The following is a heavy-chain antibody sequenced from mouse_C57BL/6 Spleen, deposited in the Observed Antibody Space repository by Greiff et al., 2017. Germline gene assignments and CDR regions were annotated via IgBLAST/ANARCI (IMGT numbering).Heavy chain of an antibody. CDR2: INPNNGGT. V-gene: IGHV1-18*01. J-gene: IGHJ1*03. CDR1: GYTFTDYN. Sequence: VQLQQSGPELVKPGASVKIPCKASGYTFTDYNMDWVQQSHGKSLEWIGDINPNNGGTIYNQKFKGKATLTVDKSSSTAYIDLRSLTSEDTAVYNYAREYGSSYDWYFDVWGTGTTVTVSS. D-gene: IGHD1-1*01. CDR3: AREYGSSYDWYFDV.